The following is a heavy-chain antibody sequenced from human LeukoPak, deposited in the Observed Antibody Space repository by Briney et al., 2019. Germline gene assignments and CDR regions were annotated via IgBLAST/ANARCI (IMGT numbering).Heavy chain of an antibody. Sequence: SETLSLTCSVSGSYINNYYWGWIRQAPGKGPEWIGSIYYSGKTYYNSSLRSRVTISLDTSKKQFSLKLSSVTAADTAVYYCARHAVEAASRWFDPWGQGTLVTVSS. CDR1: GSYINNYY. V-gene: IGHV4-39*01. J-gene: IGHJ5*02. CDR3: ARHAVEAASRWFDP. CDR2: IYYSGKT. D-gene: IGHD1-1*01.